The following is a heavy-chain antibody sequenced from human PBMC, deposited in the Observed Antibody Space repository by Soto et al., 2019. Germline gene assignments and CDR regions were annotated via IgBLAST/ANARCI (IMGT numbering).Heavy chain of an antibody. CDR3: ASSSALAMVRGVIITSFDY. Sequence: GASVKVSCKASGYTFTNYYMHWVRQAPGQRLEWMGRINARNGNTRYSQKFQGRVTMTRDTSASTAYLELSSLRSEDTAVYYCASSSALAMVRGVIITSFDYWGQGTLVTVSS. CDR1: GYTFTNYY. V-gene: IGHV1-3*01. D-gene: IGHD3-10*01. J-gene: IGHJ4*02. CDR2: INARNGNT.